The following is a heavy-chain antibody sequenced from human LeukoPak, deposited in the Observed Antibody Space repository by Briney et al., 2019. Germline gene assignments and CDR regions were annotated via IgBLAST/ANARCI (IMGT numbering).Heavy chain of an antibody. D-gene: IGHD5-18*01. V-gene: IGHV3-48*02. Sequence: GGSLRLSCAASGFSFSSYSMNWVRQAPGKGLEWVSYISSSSSTIYYADSVKGRFTISRGNAKDSLYLQMSSLRDEDTAVYYCARDSGYSYADDYWGQGTLVTVSS. J-gene: IGHJ4*02. CDR2: ISSSSSTI. CDR1: GFSFSSYS. CDR3: ARDSGYSYADDY.